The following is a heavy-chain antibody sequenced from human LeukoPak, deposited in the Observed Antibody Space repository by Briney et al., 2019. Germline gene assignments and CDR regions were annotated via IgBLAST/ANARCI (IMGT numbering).Heavy chain of an antibody. CDR2: IRYDGSNK. CDR1: GFTFSSYG. J-gene: IGHJ3*02. Sequence: GGSLRLSCAASGFTFSSYGMHWVRQAPGKGLEWVAFIRYDGSNKYYADSVKGRFTISRDNSKNTLYLQMNSLRIEDTAMYYCARDRKRWLQPDAFDIWGQGTMVTVSS. D-gene: IGHD5-24*01. V-gene: IGHV3-30*02. CDR3: ARDRKRWLQPDAFDI.